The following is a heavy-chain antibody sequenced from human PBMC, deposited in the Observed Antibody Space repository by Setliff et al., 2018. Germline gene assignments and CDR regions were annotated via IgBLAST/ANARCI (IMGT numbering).Heavy chain of an antibody. CDR3: SRLVRFCTRTACQRLSGGEF. Sequence: ASVKVSCKASGYTFTNYGITWVRQAPGQGLEWMGWINNYNTNTKYAQKLQGRVTMTTDTSARTAYMELRSLSSDDTAVYYCSRLVRFCTRTACQRLSGGEFWGQGTLVTVS. J-gene: IGHJ4*02. V-gene: IGHV1-18*01. D-gene: IGHD2-8*01. CDR1: GYTFTNYG. CDR2: INNYNTNT.